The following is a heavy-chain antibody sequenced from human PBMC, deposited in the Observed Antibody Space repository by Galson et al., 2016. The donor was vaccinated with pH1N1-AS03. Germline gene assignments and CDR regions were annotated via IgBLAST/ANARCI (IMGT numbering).Heavy chain of an antibody. CDR3: ARDPPGIAAGGSGA. J-gene: IGHJ5*02. CDR1: GFTFGSYA. V-gene: IGHV3-33*08. D-gene: IGHD6-25*01. CDR2: VWYDGSQR. Sequence: SLRLSCAASGFTFGSYAMHWVRQSPGMGLEWVAVVWYDGSQRYYADSVKGRFTISRDNSKNTVYLQMNSLRVEDTAVYYCARDPPGIAAGGSGAWGQGTLVTVSS.